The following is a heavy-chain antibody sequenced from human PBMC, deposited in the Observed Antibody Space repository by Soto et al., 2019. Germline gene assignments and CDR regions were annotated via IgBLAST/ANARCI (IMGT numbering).Heavy chain of an antibody. CDR3: ARPMFQWLDLPFNSNDL. Sequence: HPGGSLRLSCAASGFTFSVYSMNWVRQAPGKGLEWVSYISSSSATIYYADSVKGRFTISRDNAQNSLYLQMNSLRDEDTAVYYCARPMFQWLDLPFNSNDLWGRGTLVTVSS. V-gene: IGHV3-48*02. J-gene: IGHJ2*01. CDR1: GFTFSVYS. D-gene: IGHD6-19*01. CDR2: ISSSSATI.